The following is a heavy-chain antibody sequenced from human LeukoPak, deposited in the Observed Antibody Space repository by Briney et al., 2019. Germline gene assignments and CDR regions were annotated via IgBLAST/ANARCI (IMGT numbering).Heavy chain of an antibody. Sequence: PSQTLSLTCSVSGGSISGKYWSWIRQSPGKGLEWIGYIYYIGTTKYNPSLKSRVTISIDTSKNQFSLKLSSVTAADTAVYYCARGRPDGSGSYYKFDPWGQGTLVTVSS. CDR2: IYYIGTT. CDR3: ARGRPDGSGSYYKFDP. CDR1: GGSISGKY. J-gene: IGHJ5*02. D-gene: IGHD3-10*01. V-gene: IGHV4-59*08.